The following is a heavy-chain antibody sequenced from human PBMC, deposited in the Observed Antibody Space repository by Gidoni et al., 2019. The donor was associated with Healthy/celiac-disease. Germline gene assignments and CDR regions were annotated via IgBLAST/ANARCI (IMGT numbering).Heavy chain of an antibody. CDR1: GFTFSSYG. J-gene: IGHJ4*02. CDR3: AKDQGHCSGGSCYSNFGY. CDR2: ISYDGSDK. Sequence: QVQLVASGGGVVQPGRSLRLSCAASGFTFSSYGMHWVRQAPGKGLEWMAVISYDGSDKYYVDSVKGRFTISRDNSKNTLYLQMNSLRAEDTAVYYCAKDQGHCSGGSCYSNFGYWGQGTLVTVSS. D-gene: IGHD2-15*01. V-gene: IGHV3-30*18.